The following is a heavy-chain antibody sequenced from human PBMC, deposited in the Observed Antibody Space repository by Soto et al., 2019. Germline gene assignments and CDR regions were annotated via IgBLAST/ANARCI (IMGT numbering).Heavy chain of an antibody. Sequence: QVQLVQSGAEVKKPGSSVKVSCKASGGTFSSYAISWVRQAPGQGLEWMGGIIPIFGTANYAQKFQGRVTITADESTSTAYMELSSLRSEDTAVYYCARDRGGGGNSGDAFDIWGQGTMVTVSS. CDR3: ARDRGGGGNSGDAFDI. V-gene: IGHV1-69*12. J-gene: IGHJ3*02. CDR2: IIPIFGTA. D-gene: IGHD2-21*02. CDR1: GGTFSSYA.